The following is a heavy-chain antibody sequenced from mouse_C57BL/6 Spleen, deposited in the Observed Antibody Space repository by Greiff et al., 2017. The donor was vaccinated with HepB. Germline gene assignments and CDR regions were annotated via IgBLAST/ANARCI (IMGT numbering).Heavy chain of an antibody. D-gene: IGHD1-1*01. CDR1: GYTFTSYW. V-gene: IGHV1-64*01. CDR2: IHPNSGST. CDR3: ARWAQHGYFDY. J-gene: IGHJ2*01. Sequence: QLQQPGAELVKPGASVKLSCKASGYTFTSYWMHWVKQRPGQGLEWIGMIHPNSGSTNYNEKFKSKATLTVDKSSSTAYMQLSSLTSEDSAVYYFARWAQHGYFDYWGQDTTLTVSS.